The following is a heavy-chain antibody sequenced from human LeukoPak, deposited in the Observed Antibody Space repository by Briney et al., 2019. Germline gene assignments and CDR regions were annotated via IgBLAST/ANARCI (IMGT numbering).Heavy chain of an antibody. CDR3: ARGDWFDP. V-gene: IGHV1-2*02. Sequence: ASVKVSCKASGYTFTSYYMHWVRQPPAQGLEWMGWINPNNGGTNYAQKFQGRVTMTRDTSISTAYMELSRLRSDDTAVYYCARGDWFDPWGQGTLVTVSS. CDR2: INPNNGGT. CDR1: GYTFTSYY. J-gene: IGHJ5*02.